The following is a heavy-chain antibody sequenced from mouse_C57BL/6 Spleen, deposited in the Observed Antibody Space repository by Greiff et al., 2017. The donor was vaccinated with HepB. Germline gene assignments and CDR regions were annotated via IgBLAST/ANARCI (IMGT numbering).Heavy chain of an antibody. D-gene: IGHD1-1*01. J-gene: IGHJ2*01. CDR2: IHPNSGST. V-gene: IGHV1-64*01. CDR1: GYTFTSYW. CDR3: AREYGYFDY. Sequence: QVHVKQPGAELVKPGASVKLSCKASGYTFTSYWMHWVKQRPGQGLEWIGMIHPNSGSTNYNEKFKSKATLTVDKSSSTAYMQLSSLTSEDSAVYYCAREYGYFDYWGQGTTLTVSS.